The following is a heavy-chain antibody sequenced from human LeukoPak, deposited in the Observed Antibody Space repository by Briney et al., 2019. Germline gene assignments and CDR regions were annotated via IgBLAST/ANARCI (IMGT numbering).Heavy chain of an antibody. CDR1: GYSFTSYW. Sequence: GESLKISCKGSGYSFTSYWIGWVRQMPGKGLDWMGIIYPGDSDTRYSPSFQGQVTISADKSIGTAYLQWNSLKASDTAMYYCATTLGHCTSTSCSLYYWGQGTLVTVSS. J-gene: IGHJ4*02. CDR3: ATTLGHCTSTSCSLYY. D-gene: IGHD2-2*01. V-gene: IGHV5-51*01. CDR2: IYPGDSDT.